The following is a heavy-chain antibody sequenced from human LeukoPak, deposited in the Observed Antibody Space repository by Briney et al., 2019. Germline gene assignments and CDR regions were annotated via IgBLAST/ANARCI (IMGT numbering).Heavy chain of an antibody. D-gene: IGHD2-15*01. CDR1: GGSFSGYY. CDR3: ASRCSGGSCYPMYYFDY. Sequence: SETLSLTCAVYGGSFSGYYWSWIRQPPGKGLEWIGEINHSGSTNYNPSPKSRVTISVDTSKNQFSLKLSSVTAADTAVYYCASRCSGGSCYPMYYFDYWGQGTLVTVSS. CDR2: INHSGST. J-gene: IGHJ4*02. V-gene: IGHV4-34*01.